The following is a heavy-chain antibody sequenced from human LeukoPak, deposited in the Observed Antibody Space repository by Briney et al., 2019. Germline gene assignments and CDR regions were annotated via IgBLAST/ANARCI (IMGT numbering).Heavy chain of an antibody. CDR3: ARSEVDTTDQWDN. J-gene: IGHJ1*01. V-gene: IGHV4-34*01. CDR1: GGSFSGYY. Sequence: SETLSLTCAVYGGSFSGYYWSWIRQPPGKGLEWIGEINHSGSTNYNPSLKSRVTISVDTSKNQFSLKLSSVTAADTAVYYCARSEVDTTDQWDNWGRGTLVTVSA. CDR2: INHSGST. D-gene: IGHD5-18*01.